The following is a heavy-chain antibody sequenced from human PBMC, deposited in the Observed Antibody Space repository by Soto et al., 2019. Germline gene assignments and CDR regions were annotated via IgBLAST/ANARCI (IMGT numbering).Heavy chain of an antibody. D-gene: IGHD3-3*01. V-gene: IGHV3-21*02. J-gene: IGHJ6*02. Sequence: EVQLVESGGSLVNPGGSLRLSCSASGFPFSSYTMYWVRQAPGKGLEWVSSITTAATRNIFCADSVKGRCTISRDNANNILYLQMNNVRVEAAAVYYCARDDPIFGAIPRMDIWGQGTTVTVSS. CDR1: GFPFSSYT. CDR2: ITTAATRNI. CDR3: ARDDPIFGAIPRMDI.